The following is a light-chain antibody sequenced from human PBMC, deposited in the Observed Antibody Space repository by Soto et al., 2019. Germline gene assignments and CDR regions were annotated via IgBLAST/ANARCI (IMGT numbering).Light chain of an antibody. CDR1: ESVSTNY. CDR3: QQYGSVPLT. V-gene: IGKV3-20*01. J-gene: IGKJ4*01. Sequence: IVLTQSPGPLSLSPGERATLSCTASESVSTNYLAWYQQKPVQAPRLLISGASSRSTGIPDRFSGSGSGADFTLTINILEPEDFAVYYCQQYGSVPLTFGGGTKVESK. CDR2: GAS.